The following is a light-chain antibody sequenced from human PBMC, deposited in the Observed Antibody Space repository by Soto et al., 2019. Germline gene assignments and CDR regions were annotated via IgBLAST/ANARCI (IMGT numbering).Light chain of an antibody. J-gene: IGKJ1*01. V-gene: IGKV3-20*01. CDR3: QQYGSSPQT. CDR2: GAS. CDR1: QSVSSNY. Sequence: EVVLTQSPGTLSLSPGERATLSCRASQSVSSNYLAWYQQRPGQAPRLLIYGASTRATGIPARFSGSGSGTEFTLTISSLQSEDFAVYYCQQYGSSPQTFGQGTKVDIK.